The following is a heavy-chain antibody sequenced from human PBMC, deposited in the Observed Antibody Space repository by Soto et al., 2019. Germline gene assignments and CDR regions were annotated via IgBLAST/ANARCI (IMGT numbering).Heavy chain of an antibody. D-gene: IGHD2-2*01. CDR2: IYHSGST. CDR1: GGSISSGGFS. CDR3: ARVPDR. V-gene: IGHV4-30-2*01. Sequence: SETLSLTCAVSGGSISSGGFSWSWIRQPPGKGLEWIGYIYHSGSTYYNPSLKMRVTISVDRSKSQFSLKLSSVTAADTAVYYCARVPDRWGQGTLVTVSS. J-gene: IGHJ5*02.